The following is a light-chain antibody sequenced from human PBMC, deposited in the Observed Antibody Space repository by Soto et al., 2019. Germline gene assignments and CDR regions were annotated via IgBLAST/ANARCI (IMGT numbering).Light chain of an antibody. V-gene: IGLV1-44*01. CDR1: TSDIGTNA. CDR3: ATWHDYFYV. CDR2: TNN. Sequence: QSVLSQPPSASGTPGQRVTVSCSGSTSDIGTNAVNWFQHVPGTAPRLLIYTNNLRPSGVPDRFSASKSGTSASPAISGLQSEDEADYYCATWHDYFYVFGTGTKV. J-gene: IGLJ1*01.